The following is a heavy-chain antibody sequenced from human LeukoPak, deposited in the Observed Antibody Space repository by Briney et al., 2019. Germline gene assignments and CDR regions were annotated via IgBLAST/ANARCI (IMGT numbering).Heavy chain of an antibody. Sequence: EASVKVSCMASGGTFSSYAISWVRQAPGQGLEWMGGIIPIFGTADYAQKFQGRVTITADKSTSTAYMELSSLRSEDTAVYYCARAVVDTAGFDYWGQGTLVTVSS. CDR3: ARAVVDTAGFDY. D-gene: IGHD5-18*01. J-gene: IGHJ4*02. CDR1: GGTFSSYA. V-gene: IGHV1-69*06. CDR2: IIPIFGTA.